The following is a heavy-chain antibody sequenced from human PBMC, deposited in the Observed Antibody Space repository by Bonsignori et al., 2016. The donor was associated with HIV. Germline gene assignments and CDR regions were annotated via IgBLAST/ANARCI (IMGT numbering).Heavy chain of an antibody. V-gene: IGHV1-69*04. CDR1: GGNFSTDA. Sequence: HVQLVQSGAEVRKPGSSVKVSCQDSGGNFSTDAISWVRQAPGQGLEWMGGIIPFLGITKYAQTFQDRVSITADKSTTTAYMELSSLRTEDTAVYFCARVEVIYYSSGNYYTRWFDPWGQGTLVTVSS. D-gene: IGHD3-10*01. CDR2: IIPFLGIT. CDR3: ARVEVIYYSSGNYYTRWFDP. J-gene: IGHJ5*02.